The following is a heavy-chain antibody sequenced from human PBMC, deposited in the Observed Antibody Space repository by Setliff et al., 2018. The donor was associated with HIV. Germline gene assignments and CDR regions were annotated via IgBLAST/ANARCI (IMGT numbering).Heavy chain of an antibody. CDR3: ARVPIVVITNWYFDL. V-gene: IGHV4-61*02. Sequence: SETLSLTCTVSGDSVSNGSYYWSWIRQPAGKGLEWIGRIYTSGSTKYNPSLKSRVTISVDSSNNEFSLHLKYLTAADTAVYYCARVPIVVITNWYFDLWGRGALVTVSS. CDR1: GDSVSNGSYY. J-gene: IGHJ2*01. CDR2: IYTSGST. D-gene: IGHD3-22*01.